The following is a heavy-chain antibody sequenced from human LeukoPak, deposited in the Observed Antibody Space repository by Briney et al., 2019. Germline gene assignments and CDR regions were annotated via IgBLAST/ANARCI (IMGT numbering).Heavy chain of an antibody. V-gene: IGHV3-64*02. CDR3: ARITMGATIANFYYYYMTS. CDR2: IISNGGST. CDR1: GFAFSGYS. D-gene: IGHD3-3*01. Sequence: GGSLRLSCAASGFAFSGYSMHWVRQAPGKGLEFVSAIISNGGSTHYADSVKGRFTISRDNSQNTLYLQMGSLRAEDMAVYYCARITMGATIANFYYYYMTSGAKGPRSPSP. J-gene: IGHJ6*03.